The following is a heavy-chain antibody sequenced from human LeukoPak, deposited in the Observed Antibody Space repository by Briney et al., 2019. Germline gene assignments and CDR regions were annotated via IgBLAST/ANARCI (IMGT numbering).Heavy chain of an antibody. CDR2: IYYSGST. CDR3: ARTRYYYNSRSYGAPYYFDY. J-gene: IGHJ4*02. Sequence: PSETLSLTCTVSGGSISSDNYYWAWIRQPPGKGLEWIGNIYYSGSTYNNPSLKSRVSISVDTSKNQFSLKLSSVTAADTAVYYCARTRYYYNSRSYGAPYYFDYWGQGTLVTVSS. V-gene: IGHV4-39*01. CDR1: GGSISSDNYY. D-gene: IGHD3-10*01.